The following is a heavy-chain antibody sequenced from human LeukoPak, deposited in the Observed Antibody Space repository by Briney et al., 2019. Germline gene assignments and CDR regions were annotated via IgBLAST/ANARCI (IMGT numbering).Heavy chain of an antibody. CDR2: IIPIIGIA. CDR1: VATFTIYA. D-gene: IGHD4-23*01. J-gene: IGHJ2*01. CDR3: ARGPPGTVVNWYFDL. V-gene: IGHV1-69*04. Sequence: SVTLSFTSSVATFTIYAISWVSQAPGHGLEGLGRIIPIIGIANYAQKFQGRVTITADKSTSTAYMELSSLRSEDTAVYYCARGPPGTVVNWYFDLWGRGTLVTVSS.